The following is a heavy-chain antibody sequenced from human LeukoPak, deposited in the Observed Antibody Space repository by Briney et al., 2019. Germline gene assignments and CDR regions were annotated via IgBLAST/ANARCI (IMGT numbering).Heavy chain of an antibody. CDR1: GGSISSSSYY. Sequence: SETLSLTCTVSGGSISSSSYYWGWIRQPPGKGLEWIGSIYYSGSTYYNLSLKSRVTISVDTSKNQFSLKLSSVTAADTAVYYCARIRSSPPPIVDYWGQGTLVTVPS. CDR2: IYYSGST. V-gene: IGHV4-39*07. J-gene: IGHJ4*02. D-gene: IGHD6-13*01. CDR3: ARIRSSPPPIVDY.